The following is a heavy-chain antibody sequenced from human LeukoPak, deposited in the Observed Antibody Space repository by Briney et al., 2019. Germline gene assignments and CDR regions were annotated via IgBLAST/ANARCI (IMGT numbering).Heavy chain of an antibody. J-gene: IGHJ5*02. CDR3: ARGRGMATISDWFDP. V-gene: IGHV4-39*07. Sequence: SETLSLTYTVSGGSISSSSYYWGWIRQPPGKGLEWIGSIYYSGSTYYNPSLKSRVTISVDTSKNQFSLKLSSVTAADTAVYYCARGRGMATISDWFDPWGQGTLVTVSS. D-gene: IGHD5-24*01. CDR2: IYYSGST. CDR1: GGSISSSSYY.